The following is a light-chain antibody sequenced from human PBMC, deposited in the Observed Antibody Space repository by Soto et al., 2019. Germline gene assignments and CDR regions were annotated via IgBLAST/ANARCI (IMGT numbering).Light chain of an antibody. CDR2: DVS. J-gene: IGLJ2*01. V-gene: IGLV2-14*01. Sequence: QSALTQPASVSGSPGQSMTIACTGTSSNVGGYNYVSCYQQHPGKTPKLMIYDVSTRPSGVSNRFSGSKSGNTASLTISGLQAVYEADYYCSSYTSSSTLRVFGGGTKLTVL. CDR3: SSYTSSSTLRV. CDR1: SSNVGGYNY.